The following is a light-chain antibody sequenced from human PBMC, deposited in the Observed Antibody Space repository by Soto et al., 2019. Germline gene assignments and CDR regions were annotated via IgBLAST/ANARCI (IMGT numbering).Light chain of an antibody. V-gene: IGKV3-15*01. CDR1: QSVSSN. J-gene: IGKJ1*01. Sequence: EIVMTQSPANLSVSPGERATLSCRASQSVSSNLAWYQQKPGQAPRLLIYGASTRATGIPARFSGSGSGTEFTLTISSLQSEDFAVYYCQQCNNWPTFGQGTKVEIK. CDR3: QQCNNWPT. CDR2: GAS.